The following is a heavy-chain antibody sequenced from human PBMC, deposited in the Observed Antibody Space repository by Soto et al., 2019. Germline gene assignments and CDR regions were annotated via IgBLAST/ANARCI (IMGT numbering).Heavy chain of an antibody. CDR1: GGTFSSYS. V-gene: IGHV1-69*01. D-gene: IGHD1-26*01. J-gene: IGHJ4*02. CDR3: ARDGGRHSGGIDY. CDR2: SIHIFGTA. Sequence: QVQLVQSGAEVKKPGSSVKVSCKASGGTFSSYSINWVRQAPGQGLEWMGESIHIFGTANYAQRFQGRVTITADESTSTAYMELSSLRSEDTAVYYCARDGGRHSGGIDYWGQGTLVTVSS.